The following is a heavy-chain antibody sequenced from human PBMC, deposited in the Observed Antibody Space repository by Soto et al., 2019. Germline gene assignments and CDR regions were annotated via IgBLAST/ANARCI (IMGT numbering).Heavy chain of an antibody. V-gene: IGHV4-30-2*01. Sequence: SETLSLTCAVSGGSISSGGYSWSWIRQPPGKGLEWIGYIYHSGSTYYNPSLKSRVTISVDRSKNQFSLKLSSVTAADTAVYYCARGIYCSSTSCRLGFVPLGQGTLVTVSS. CDR1: GGSISSGGYS. CDR3: ARGIYCSSTSCRLGFVP. CDR2: IYHSGST. J-gene: IGHJ5*02. D-gene: IGHD2-2*01.